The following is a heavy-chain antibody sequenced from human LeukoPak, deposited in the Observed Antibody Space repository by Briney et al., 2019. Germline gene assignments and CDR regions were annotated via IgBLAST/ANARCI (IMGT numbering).Heavy chain of an antibody. V-gene: IGHV3-30*02. Sequence: PGGSLRLSCAASGFTFSSYGMHWVRQAPGKGPEWVAFIWYDGSNKYYAESVRGRFTISRDNSKNTLYLQMNSLRAEDTAVYYCAKEHIWDHNWYFDLWGRGTLVTVSS. CDR1: GFTFSSYG. D-gene: IGHD1-14*01. CDR3: AKEHIWDHNWYFDL. J-gene: IGHJ2*01. CDR2: IWYDGSNK.